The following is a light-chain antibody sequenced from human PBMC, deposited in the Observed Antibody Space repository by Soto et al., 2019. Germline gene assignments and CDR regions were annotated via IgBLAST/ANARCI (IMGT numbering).Light chain of an antibody. CDR2: GAS. CDR3: QQYDDWPPWT. Sequence: EIVMTQSPATLSVSPGERVTLSCRASESIGSNLAWYQQIPGQAPRLLMYGASTRATGIPARFSGSESGTEFTLTISSLQSEDFGVYYCQQYDDWPPWTFGQGTKVEI. V-gene: IGKV3-15*01. CDR1: ESIGSN. J-gene: IGKJ1*01.